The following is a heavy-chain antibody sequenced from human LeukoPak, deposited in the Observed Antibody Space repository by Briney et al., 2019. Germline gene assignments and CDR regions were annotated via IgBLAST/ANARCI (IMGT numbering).Heavy chain of an antibody. CDR2: FNSDGTTT. CDR3: AVGRGYDIFDY. CDR1: GFTFSSYW. V-gene: IGHV3-74*01. Sequence: VGSLTLSCAASGFTFSSYWMHWVRQAPGKGLVWVSHFNSDGTTTNYADSVRGCFTITRDDATNTLFLQMNSLRAEDTAVYYCAVGRGYDIFDYWGQGTMGTVSS. D-gene: IGHD3-9*01. J-gene: IGHJ4*02.